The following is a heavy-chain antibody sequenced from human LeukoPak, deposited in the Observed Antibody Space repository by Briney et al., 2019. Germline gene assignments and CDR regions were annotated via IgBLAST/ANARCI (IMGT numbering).Heavy chain of an antibody. J-gene: IGHJ4*02. Sequence: PGGSLRLSCAASGFTFSVYNMNWVRQAPGKGLEWVASISSSGHYIYYADSVKGRFTISRDNAKDSLFLQMNSLRPEDTAVYYCARGEQSGSYPFDYWGQGTLVTVSS. V-gene: IGHV3-21*01. CDR1: GFTFSVYN. D-gene: IGHD1-26*01. CDR3: ARGEQSGSYPFDY. CDR2: ISSSGHYI.